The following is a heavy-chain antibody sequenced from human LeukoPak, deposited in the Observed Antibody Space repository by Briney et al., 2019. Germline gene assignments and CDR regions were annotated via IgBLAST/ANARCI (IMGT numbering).Heavy chain of an antibody. CDR2: ITNTESSDGAAT. CDR1: GFTFSDYC. V-gene: IGHV3-23*01. J-gene: IGHJ3*02. Sequence: GGSLRLSCVASGFTFSDYCMGWVRQAPGKGLEWVSAITNTESSDGAATYYAGSVEGRFTISRDNSKDTLYLQMSGLRAEDTALYYCARLYGSGTLIDAFDIWGPGTMVIVS. CDR3: ARLYGSGTLIDAFDI. D-gene: IGHD3-10*01.